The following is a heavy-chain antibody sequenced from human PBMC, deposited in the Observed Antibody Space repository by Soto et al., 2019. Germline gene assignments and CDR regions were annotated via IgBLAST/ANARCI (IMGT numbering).Heavy chain of an antibody. Sequence: EVQLVESGGGLVKPGGSLRLSCAASGFTFSNAWLRWVRPAPGKGLEWVGRIKSKTDGGTTGYAAPVKGRFTISRDDSKNTLYLQMNSLKTEDTAVYYCTTGIYGSGSSGGMDVWGQGTTVTVSS. CDR3: TTGIYGSGSSGGMDV. V-gene: IGHV3-15*01. J-gene: IGHJ6*02. CDR2: IKSKTDGGTT. CDR1: GFTFSNAW. D-gene: IGHD3-10*01.